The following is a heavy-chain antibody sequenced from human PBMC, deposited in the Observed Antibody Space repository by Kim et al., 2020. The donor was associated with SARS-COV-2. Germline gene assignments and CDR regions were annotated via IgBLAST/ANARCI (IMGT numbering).Heavy chain of an antibody. CDR1: GYTFTGYY. Sequence: ASVKVSCKASGYTFTGYYLHWVRQAPGQGLEWMGRINPNSGGTNYAQKFQGWVTMTRDTSISTAYMELSSLRSDDTAMYYCARVPIVGPTGDFDYWGQGTLVTVSS. CDR3: ARVPIVGPTGDFDY. J-gene: IGHJ4*02. D-gene: IGHD1-26*01. CDR2: INPNSGGT. V-gene: IGHV1-2*04.